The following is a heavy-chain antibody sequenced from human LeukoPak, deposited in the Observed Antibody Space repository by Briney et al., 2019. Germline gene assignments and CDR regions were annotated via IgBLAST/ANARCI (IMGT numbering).Heavy chain of an antibody. D-gene: IGHD3-10*01. Sequence: PGGALRLSCAASGFTFSSYSMNWVRQAPGKGLEWVSSISSSSSYIYYADSVKGRFTISRDNAKNSLHLQMNSLRAEDTAVYYCARDRTMVRGVIIGAGWFDPWGQGTLVTVSS. V-gene: IGHV3-21*04. CDR3: ARDRTMVRGVIIGAGWFDP. CDR1: GFTFSSYS. CDR2: ISSSSSYI. J-gene: IGHJ5*02.